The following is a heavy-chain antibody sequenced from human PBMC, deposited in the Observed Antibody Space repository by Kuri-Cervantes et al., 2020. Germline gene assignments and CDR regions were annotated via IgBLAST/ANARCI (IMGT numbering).Heavy chain of an antibody. CDR1: GYSFSSYG. Sequence: ASVKVSCKAAGYSFSSYGISWVRQAPGQGLEWMGWISAYNGNTDYAQQFQGRVTMTTDTSTSTAYMELRSLRSDDTAVYYCARAWTAVRGPFDYWGQGTLVTVS. D-gene: IGHD4-23*01. V-gene: IGHV1-18*01. CDR2: ISAYNGNT. J-gene: IGHJ4*02. CDR3: ARAWTAVRGPFDY.